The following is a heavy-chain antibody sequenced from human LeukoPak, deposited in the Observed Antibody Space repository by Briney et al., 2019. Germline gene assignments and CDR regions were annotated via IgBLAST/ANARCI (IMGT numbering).Heavy chain of an antibody. J-gene: IGHJ2*01. Sequence: GGSLRLSCAASGFTFSKYWMHWVRQAPGKGLVWVSRIIPDGGSTTYADSVKGRFTISRDNSKDTVYLQMNSLRAEDTALYYCASYNQRLSSWFFALWGRGTLVTVSS. CDR3: ASYNQRLSSWFFAL. CDR2: IIPDGGST. D-gene: IGHD6-25*01. CDR1: GFTFSKYW. V-gene: IGHV3-74*01.